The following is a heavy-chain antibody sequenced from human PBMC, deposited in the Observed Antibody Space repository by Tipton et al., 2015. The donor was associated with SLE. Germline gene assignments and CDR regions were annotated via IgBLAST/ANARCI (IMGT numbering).Heavy chain of an antibody. CDR1: GFTFSSYA. CDR2: ISYDGRNK. Sequence: SLRLSCAASGFTFSSYAIHWVRQAPGKGLEWVAVISYDGRNKYYADSVKGRFTISRDNSKNTLYLQMNSLRAEDTAVYYCAREGDIVVVVDAFDIWGQGTMVTVSS. J-gene: IGHJ3*02. CDR3: AREGDIVVVVDAFDI. D-gene: IGHD2-15*01. V-gene: IGHV3-30*04.